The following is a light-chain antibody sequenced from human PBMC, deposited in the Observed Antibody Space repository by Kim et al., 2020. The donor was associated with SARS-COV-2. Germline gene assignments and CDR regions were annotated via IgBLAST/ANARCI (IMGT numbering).Light chain of an antibody. CDR2: EVT. Sequence: GQAVTIAGTGTSIVLVVYDSVACYQQYPGKAPILRLYEVTKRPSGGPDRFSGSKSGNTASLTVSGLRAEDEADYSCCSYTGSKTYVFGTGTKVTVL. CDR1: SIVLVVYDS. V-gene: IGLV2-11*01. J-gene: IGLJ1*01. CDR3: CSYTGSKTYV.